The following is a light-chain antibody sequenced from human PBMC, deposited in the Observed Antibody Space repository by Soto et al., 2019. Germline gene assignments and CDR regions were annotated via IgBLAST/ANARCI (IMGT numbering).Light chain of an antibody. CDR3: SPYPRTSTSRL. V-gene: IGLV2-14*03. CDR2: DVT. J-gene: IGLJ1*01. CDR1: SNDIGGYDF. Sequence: QSALTQPASVSGSPGQSITIPCTGTSNDIGGYDFVSWYQQFPGKAPKLIIYDVTNRPSGVSFRFSGSKSGNTASLTISGLQAEDEAVYHCSPYPRTSTSRLFGGGTKVTVL.